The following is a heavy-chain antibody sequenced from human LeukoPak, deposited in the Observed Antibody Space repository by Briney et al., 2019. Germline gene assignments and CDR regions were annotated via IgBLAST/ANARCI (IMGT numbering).Heavy chain of an antibody. CDR3: ARGWDGFSYGI. CDR1: GFTFTTYS. V-gene: IGHV3-7*05. J-gene: IGHJ4*02. CDR2: IKEDGSDI. D-gene: IGHD5-18*01. Sequence: GGSLRLSCAASGFTFTTYSMTWVRQAPGRGLEWVARIKEDGSDIHYVDSVKGRFTISRDNAKNSLYLQMNSLRAEDTAVYYCARGWDGFSYGIWGQGTLVTVSS.